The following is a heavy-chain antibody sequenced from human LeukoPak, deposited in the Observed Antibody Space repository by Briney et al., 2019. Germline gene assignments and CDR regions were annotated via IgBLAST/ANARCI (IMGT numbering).Heavy chain of an antibody. CDR1: AGAITRTSYF. CDR2: IYYSGTT. D-gene: IGHD6-13*01. V-gene: IGHV4-39*01. CDR3: ASLGPYSSTWYGGY. Sequence: SETLSLTCTVSAGAITRTSYFWGWIRQSPGKGLEWIGSIYYSGTTYYNPSLKSRVTISVDTSKNEFSLHLNSVTAADTAVYYCASLGPYSSTWYGGYWGQGIQVTVSS. J-gene: IGHJ4*02.